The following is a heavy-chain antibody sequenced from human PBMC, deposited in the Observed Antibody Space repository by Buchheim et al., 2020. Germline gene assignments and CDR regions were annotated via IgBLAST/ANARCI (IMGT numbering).Heavy chain of an antibody. Sequence: VQLLESGGGVVQPGRSLRLSCAASGFTFSSYAMHWVRQAPGKGLEWVAVISYDGSNKYYADSVKGRFTISRDNSRNTLYLQMNSLRAEDTAVYYCARSLPGDYWGQGTL. D-gene: IGHD7-27*01. CDR1: GFTFSSYA. CDR3: ARSLPGDY. CDR2: ISYDGSNK. V-gene: IGHV3-30-3*01. J-gene: IGHJ4*02.